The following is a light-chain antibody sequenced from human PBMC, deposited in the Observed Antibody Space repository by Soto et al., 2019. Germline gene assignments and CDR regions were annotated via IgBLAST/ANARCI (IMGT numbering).Light chain of an antibody. V-gene: IGKV3-15*01. CDR3: QQYNEWPLT. CDR2: SAS. Sequence: VMTQSPATLSVSPGERATLSCRASLSISNNLAWYQQKPGQAPMLLIYSASTRATAIPARFSGSASGTEFTLTISSLQSEDFAVYYDQQYNEWPLTFGGGTKVETK. J-gene: IGKJ4*01. CDR1: LSISNN.